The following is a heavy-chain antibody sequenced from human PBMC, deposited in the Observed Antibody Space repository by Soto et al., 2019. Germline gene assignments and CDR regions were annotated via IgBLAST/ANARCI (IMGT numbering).Heavy chain of an antibody. D-gene: IGHD3-10*01. CDR3: ATCPPDETYYGVFDH. V-gene: IGHV3-15*01. CDR2: IKSKTDDGTT. J-gene: IGHJ4*02. Sequence: GGSLRLSCAASGFTFSNAWMNWVRQAPGKGLEWVGRIKSKTDDGTTDYPAPVKGRFIISRDNAKNSLYLQMNNLRAEDTAVYYCATCPPDETYYGVFDHWCRGALVTVSS. CDR1: GFTFSNAW.